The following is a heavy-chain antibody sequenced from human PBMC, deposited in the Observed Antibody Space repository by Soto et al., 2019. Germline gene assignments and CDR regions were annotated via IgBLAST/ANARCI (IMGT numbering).Heavy chain of an antibody. CDR1: GDSMTRSVW. CDR3: ARKAWVRFDY. Sequence: QVQMQESGPGLVKPSGTLSLTCTVSGDSMTRSVWWTWVRQPPGKGLEWIGEVFHTGNTNYNPSLKSRVTMSVYKSTNEFSLKVTYVTAADTAIYYCARKAWVRFDYWGQGALVTVSS. CDR2: VFHTGNT. J-gene: IGHJ4*02. D-gene: IGHD7-27*01. V-gene: IGHV4-4*02.